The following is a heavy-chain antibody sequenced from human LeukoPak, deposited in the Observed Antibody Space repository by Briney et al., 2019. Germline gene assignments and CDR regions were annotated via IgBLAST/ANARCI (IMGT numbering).Heavy chain of an antibody. CDR3: AREPYCTNGVCSAY. CDR2: IYTSGNT. Sequence: KPSETLSLTCTVSGVSISSYYWSWIRRPAGKGLEWIGRIYTSGNTNYNPSLKSRVTMSGDTSKNQFSLKLSSVTAADTAVYYCAREPYCTNGVCSAYWGQGTLVTVSS. V-gene: IGHV4-4*07. J-gene: IGHJ4*02. D-gene: IGHD2-8*01. CDR1: GVSISSYY.